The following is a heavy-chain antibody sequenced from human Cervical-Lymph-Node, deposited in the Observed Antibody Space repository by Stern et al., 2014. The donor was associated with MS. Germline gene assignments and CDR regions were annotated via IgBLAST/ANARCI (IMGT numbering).Heavy chain of an antibody. D-gene: IGHD3-16*01. Sequence: EVQLVESGGGLVQPGRSLRLSCTASGLTFGASAMSWFRQAPGKGLEWVGFITSKAYGATAEHAASLKGRFTISRDDSKGIAYLQMNSLKNEDTAVYYCTTGPSTFYYNGMDVWGQGTAVTVSS. CDR3: TTGPSTFYYNGMDV. CDR2: ITSKAYGATA. J-gene: IGHJ6*02. CDR1: GLTFGASA. V-gene: IGHV3-49*03.